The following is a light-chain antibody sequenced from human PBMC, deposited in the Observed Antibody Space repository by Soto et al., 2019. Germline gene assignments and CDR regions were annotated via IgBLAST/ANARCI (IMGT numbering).Light chain of an antibody. J-gene: IGKJ1*01. CDR2: GAY. CDR1: QSVINSY. V-gene: IGKV3-20*01. CDR3: QQYGTAPWT. Sequence: EVVLTQSPGTLSLSSGERATLSSRASQSVINSYLAWYQQKPGQAPRLLLYGAYNRATGIPDRFSGSGSGTDFTLTISRLEPEDFAVYYCQQYGTAPWTFGQGTKVEIK.